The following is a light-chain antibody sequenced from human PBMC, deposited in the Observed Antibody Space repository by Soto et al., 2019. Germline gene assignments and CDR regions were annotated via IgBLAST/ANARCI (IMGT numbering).Light chain of an antibody. CDR2: ATS. V-gene: IGKV1-27*01. CDR1: QAISSY. CDR3: QKYNRAPS. Sequence: DIQLTQSPSSLSASVGDRVTITCRASQAISSYLAWYQQKPGKVPELLIYATSTLQSGAPSRFSGSGSGTDFTLTITSLQAEDLATYYCQKYNRAPSFGGGTKVEIK. J-gene: IGKJ4*01.